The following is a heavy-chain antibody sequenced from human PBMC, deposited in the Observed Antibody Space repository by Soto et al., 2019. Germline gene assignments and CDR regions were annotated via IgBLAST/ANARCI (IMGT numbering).Heavy chain of an antibody. Sequence: QVQLVESGGGVVQPGRSLRLSCAASGFPFSSYGMQWVREAPGKGLEWVAVISYDGSNKYYADSVKGRFTISRDNSASTLYLQMNSLRPEDTALYYCVGGQYYYDYRGQGTLVTV. CDR2: ISYDGSNK. D-gene: IGHD3-10*01. CDR3: VGGQYYYDY. V-gene: IGHV3-30*03. CDR1: GFPFSSYG. J-gene: IGHJ4*02.